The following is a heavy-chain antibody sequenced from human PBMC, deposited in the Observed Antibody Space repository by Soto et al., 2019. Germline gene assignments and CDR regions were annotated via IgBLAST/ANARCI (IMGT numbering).Heavy chain of an antibody. J-gene: IGHJ5*02. CDR2: IYTSGST. Sequence: PSETLSLTCTVSGGSISSYYWSWIRQPAGKGLEWIGRIYTSGSTNYNPSLKSRVTMSVDTSKNQFSLKLSSVTAADTAVYYCERSTREVARTKWFDPWGQGNMVTVYS. D-gene: IGHD6-19*01. CDR3: ERSTREVARTKWFDP. V-gene: IGHV4-4*07. CDR1: GGSISSYY.